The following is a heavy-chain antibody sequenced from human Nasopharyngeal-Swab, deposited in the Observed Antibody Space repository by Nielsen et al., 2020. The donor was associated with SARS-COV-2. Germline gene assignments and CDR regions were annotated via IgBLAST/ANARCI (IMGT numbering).Heavy chain of an antibody. CDR3: AKGGTAHYYFDY. J-gene: IGHJ4*02. V-gene: IGHV3-23*01. CDR2: ITTSGTNT. D-gene: IGHD2-21*02. CDR1: GFTFSRYP. Sequence: GESLKISWTASGFTFSRYPMNWVSQAPGRGLEWVSSITTSGTNTYFADSVKGRFTISRDNSKNTLYLQMNSLRAEDTAIYYCAKGGTAHYYFDYWAQGTLVTVSS.